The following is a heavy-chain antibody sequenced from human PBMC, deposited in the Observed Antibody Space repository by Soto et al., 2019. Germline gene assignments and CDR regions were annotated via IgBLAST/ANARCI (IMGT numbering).Heavy chain of an antibody. Sequence: QVQLVQSGAEVKKPGASVKVSCWASGYTFTSYDINWVRQATGQGLEWRGCMNPNSGDTGYAQKCQGRVTMTRDTSISTAYMELSSLRSEDTAVYYCERGHREGIDWGQGTLVTVSS. V-gene: IGHV1-8*01. CDR2: MNPNSGDT. D-gene: IGHD1-26*01. CDR3: ERGHREGID. J-gene: IGHJ4*02. CDR1: GYTFTSYD.